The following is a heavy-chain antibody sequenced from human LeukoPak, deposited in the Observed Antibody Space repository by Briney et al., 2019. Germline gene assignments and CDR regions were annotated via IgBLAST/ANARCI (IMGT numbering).Heavy chain of an antibody. J-gene: IGHJ4*02. D-gene: IGHD6-19*01. CDR2: IKLDGSVI. Sequence: GGSLRLSCTASGFPFSSYWMTWVRQAPGKGLEWVANIKLDGSVINYVDSVKGRFTISRDNAKNSLYLQMTNLRVEDTALYYCAKDSYSSGWYLVDYWGQGTLVTVSS. CDR3: AKDSYSSGWYLVDY. CDR1: GFPFSSYW. V-gene: IGHV3-7*01.